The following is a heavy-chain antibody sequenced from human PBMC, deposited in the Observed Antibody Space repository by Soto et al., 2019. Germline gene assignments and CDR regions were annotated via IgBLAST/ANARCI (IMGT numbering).Heavy chain of an antibody. J-gene: IGHJ6*03. D-gene: IGHD5-18*01. Sequence: GGSMRVSCAAAGFNVSSNYRSWVRKAPGKGLEWVSVIYSGGSTYYADSVKGRFTISRHNSKNTLYVQMNSLRAEDTAVYYCARVEEYSYGFYPDYYYYYMDVWGKGTTVTVSS. V-gene: IGHV3-53*04. CDR3: ARVEEYSYGFYPDYYYYYMDV. CDR2: IYSGGST. CDR1: GFNVSSNY.